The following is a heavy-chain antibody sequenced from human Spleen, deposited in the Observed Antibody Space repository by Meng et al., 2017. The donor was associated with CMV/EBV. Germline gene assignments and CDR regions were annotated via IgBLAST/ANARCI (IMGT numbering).Heavy chain of an antibody. Sequence: GESLKISCAASGFIVSSNYMSWVRQVPGKGLKWVSAIYSGRSTYYADSVKGRFTISRDKSKNMLYLQIISLRVEDTAVYYCARGSYGSSSSIDYWGQGTLVTVSS. CDR2: IYSGRST. V-gene: IGHV3-53*01. CDR3: ARGSYGSSSSIDY. CDR1: GFIVSSNY. J-gene: IGHJ4*02. D-gene: IGHD6-6*01.